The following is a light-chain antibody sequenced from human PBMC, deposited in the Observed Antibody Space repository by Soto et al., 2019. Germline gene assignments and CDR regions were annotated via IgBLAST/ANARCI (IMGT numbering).Light chain of an antibody. CDR1: QGIARY. CDR3: QQLNSYPRT. CDR2: AAS. V-gene: IGKV1-9*01. Sequence: IQLTQSPSSLSSSIVDIVTMTCRSSQGIARYLAWYQQKPGKAPKLLIYAASTLQSGVPSRFSGSGSVSDFTLTISSLQPEDFATYYCQQLNSYPRTFGQGTKVDIK. J-gene: IGKJ1*01.